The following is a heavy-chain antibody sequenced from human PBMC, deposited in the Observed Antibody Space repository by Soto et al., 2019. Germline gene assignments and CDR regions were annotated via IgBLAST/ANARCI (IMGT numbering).Heavy chain of an antibody. CDR2: INRSGST. CDR1: GGYLSSSSY. Sequence: QVQLQESGPGLVKPSGTLSLTCGVSGGYLSSSSYWSWVRQTPGQGLEWIGEINRSGSTSYNPSLISRVMISQDQSKNQFFLNLNSVTAADTAVYYCATQNPGSYHFDYWGQGHLVTVSS. CDR3: ATQNPGSYHFDY. V-gene: IGHV4-4*02. J-gene: IGHJ4*02. D-gene: IGHD3-10*01.